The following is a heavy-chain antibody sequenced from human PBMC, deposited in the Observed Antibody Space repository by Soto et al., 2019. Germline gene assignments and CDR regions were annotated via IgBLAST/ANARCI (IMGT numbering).Heavy chain of an antibody. CDR1: GFTFSGSA. CDR3: SRQASDFWSGKPQYYMDV. CDR2: IRSKGNNYAT. J-gene: IGHJ6*03. Sequence: EVQLVESGGGLVQPGGSLKLSCAASGFTFSGSALHWVRQASGKGLEWVGRIRSKGNNYATAYGASLKGRFTISRDDSTTTAYLQMNSLNTEDTAVYYCSRQASDFWSGKPQYYMDVWGKGTTVTVSS. V-gene: IGHV3-73*01. D-gene: IGHD3-3*01.